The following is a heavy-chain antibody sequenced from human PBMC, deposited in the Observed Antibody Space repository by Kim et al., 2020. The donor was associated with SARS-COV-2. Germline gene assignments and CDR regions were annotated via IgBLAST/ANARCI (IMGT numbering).Heavy chain of an antibody. D-gene: IGHD2-15*01. V-gene: IGHV3-48*02. CDR1: GFTFSSYS. CDR3: ARDLGPSGQYRYYFDY. CDR2: ISSSSSTI. Sequence: GGSLRLSCAASGFTFSSYSMNWVRQAPGKGLEWVSYISSSSSTIYYADSVKGRFTISRDNAKNSLYLQMNSLRDEDTAVYYCARDLGPSGQYRYYFDYWGQGTLVTVSS. J-gene: IGHJ4*02.